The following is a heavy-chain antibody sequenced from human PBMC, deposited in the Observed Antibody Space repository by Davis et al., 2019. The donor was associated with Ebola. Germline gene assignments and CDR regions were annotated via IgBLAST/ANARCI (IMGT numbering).Heavy chain of an antibody. CDR1: GYTFTSYG. CDR3: ARGRDYGGNLYYWYFDL. J-gene: IGHJ2*01. V-gene: IGHV1-18*01. CDR2: ISAYNGNT. D-gene: IGHD4-23*01. Sequence: ASVKVSCKASGYTFTSYGISWVRQAPGQGLEWMGWISAYNGNTNYAQKLQSRVTMTTDTSTSTAYMELSSLRSEDTAVYYCARGRDYGGNLYYWYFDLWGRGTLVTVSS.